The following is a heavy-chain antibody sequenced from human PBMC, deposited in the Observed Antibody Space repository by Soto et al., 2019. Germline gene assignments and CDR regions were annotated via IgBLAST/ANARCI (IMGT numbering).Heavy chain of an antibody. CDR3: ARDSRLYVSSSSLYYYYYMDV. V-gene: IGHV3-7*01. CDR2: IKQDGSEK. D-gene: IGHD6-6*01. J-gene: IGHJ6*03. CDR1: GFTFSSYW. Sequence: GGSLRLSCAASGFTFSSYWMSWVRQAPGKGLEWVANIKQDGSEKYYVDSVKGRFTISRDNAKNSLYLQMNSLRAEDTAVYYCARDSRLYVSSSSLYYYYYMDVWGKGTTVTVSS.